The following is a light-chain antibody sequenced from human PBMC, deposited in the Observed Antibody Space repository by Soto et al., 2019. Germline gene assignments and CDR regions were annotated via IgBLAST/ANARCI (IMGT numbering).Light chain of an antibody. J-gene: IGKJ4*01. CDR2: DAS. Sequence: IVMTQSPPTLSLSPGGRAPLXCRASQSVSSSYVAWYQKKPGQAPRLLIDDASNRATGIPARFSGSGSGTDFTLTISSLEPEDFAVYYCQQRSNWPPTFGGGTKVDNK. V-gene: IGKV3-11*01. CDR1: QSVSSSY. CDR3: QQRSNWPPT.